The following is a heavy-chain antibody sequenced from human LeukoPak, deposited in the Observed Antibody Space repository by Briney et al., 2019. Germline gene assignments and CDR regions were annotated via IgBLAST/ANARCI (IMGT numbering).Heavy chain of an antibody. CDR3: ARDPHDYGDYDWGY. CDR1: GFTFDDYG. CDR2: INWNGGST. Sequence: GGSLRLSCAASGFTFDDYGMSWVRQAPGKGLEWVSGINWNGGSTGYADSVKGRFTISRDNAKNSLYLQMNSLRAEDTAVYYCARDPHDYGDYDWGYWGQGTLVTVSS. J-gene: IGHJ4*02. D-gene: IGHD4-17*01. V-gene: IGHV3-20*04.